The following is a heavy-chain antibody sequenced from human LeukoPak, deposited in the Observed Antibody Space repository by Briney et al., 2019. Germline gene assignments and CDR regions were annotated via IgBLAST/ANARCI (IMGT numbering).Heavy chain of an antibody. CDR3: ARDWGCSGGSCYRNPYFDY. V-gene: IGHV3-48*04. D-gene: IGHD2-15*01. Sequence: GGSLRLSCAASGFTFSSYSMNWVRQAPGKGLEWVSYISSSSSTIYYADSVKGRFTISRDNAKNSLYLQMNSLRAEDTAVYYCARDWGCSGGSCYRNPYFDYWGQGTLVTVSS. CDR1: GFTFSSYS. J-gene: IGHJ4*02. CDR2: ISSSSSTI.